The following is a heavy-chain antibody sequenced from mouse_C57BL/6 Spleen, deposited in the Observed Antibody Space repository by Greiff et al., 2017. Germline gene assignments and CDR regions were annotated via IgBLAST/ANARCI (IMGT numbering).Heavy chain of an antibody. CDR3: ASNYYGSSYAMDY. Sequence: EVKVVESGAELVKPGASVKLSCTASGFNIKDYYMHWVKQRTEQGLEWIGRIDPEDGETKYAPKFQGKATITADTSSNTAYLQLSSLTSEDTAVYYCASNYYGSSYAMDYWGQGTSVTVSS. J-gene: IGHJ4*01. CDR1: GFNIKDYY. V-gene: IGHV14-2*01. D-gene: IGHD1-1*01. CDR2: IDPEDGET.